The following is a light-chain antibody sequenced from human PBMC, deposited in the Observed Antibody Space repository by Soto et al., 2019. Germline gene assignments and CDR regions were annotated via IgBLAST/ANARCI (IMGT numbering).Light chain of an antibody. Sequence: DLQMTQSPSSLSASLGDRVTITCRASQGIDTYLNWYQQKPGKAPKLLIYTAANLQSGVPSRFSGSGSGTDFTLTFTILQPEDFATYYCHQNYTLPHTFGQGTKVQIK. J-gene: IGKJ2*01. V-gene: IGKV1-39*01. CDR3: HQNYTLPHT. CDR1: QGIDTY. CDR2: TAA.